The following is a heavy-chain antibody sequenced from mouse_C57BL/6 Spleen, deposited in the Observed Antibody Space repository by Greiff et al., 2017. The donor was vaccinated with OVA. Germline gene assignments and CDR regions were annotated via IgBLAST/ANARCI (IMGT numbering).Heavy chain of an antibody. Sequence: QVQLKQPGAELVMPGASVKLSCKASGYTFTSYWMHWVKQRPGQGLEWIGEIDPSDSYTNYNQKFKGKSTLTVDKSSSTAYMQLSSLTSEDSAVYYCVYGSSTRYFDVWGTGTTVTVSS. CDR3: VYGSSTRYFDV. J-gene: IGHJ1*03. D-gene: IGHD1-1*01. CDR1: GYTFTSYW. V-gene: IGHV1-69*01. CDR2: IDPSDSYT.